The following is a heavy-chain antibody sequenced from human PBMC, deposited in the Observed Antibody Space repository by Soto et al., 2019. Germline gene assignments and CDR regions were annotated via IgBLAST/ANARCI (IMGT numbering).Heavy chain of an antibody. CDR3: ARDSVTVATISLYYYYYYMDV. V-gene: IGHV6-1*01. J-gene: IGHJ6*03. Sequence: SQTLSLTCAISGDSVSSNSAAWNWIRQSPSRGLEWLGRTYYRSKWYNDYAVSVKSRITINPDTSKNQFSLQLNSVTPEDTAVYYCARDSVTVATISLYYYYYYMDVWGKGTTVTVSS. CDR1: GDSVSSNSAA. CDR2: TYYRSKWYN. D-gene: IGHD5-12*01.